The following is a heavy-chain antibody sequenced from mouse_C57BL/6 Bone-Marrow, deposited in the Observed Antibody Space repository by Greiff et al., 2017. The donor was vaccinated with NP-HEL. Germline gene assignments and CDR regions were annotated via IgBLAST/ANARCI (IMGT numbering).Heavy chain of an antibody. CDR1: GYTFTSYW. D-gene: IGHD1-1*02. Sequence: QVQLQQSGAELVKPGASVKMSCKASGYTFTSYWITWVKQRPGQGLEWIGDIYPGSGSTNYNEKFKSKATLTVDTSSSTAYMQLSSLTSEDSAVYYCARPPYGPLRGDYWGQGTSVTVSS. CDR3: ARPPYGPLRGDY. CDR2: IYPGSGST. J-gene: IGHJ4*01. V-gene: IGHV1-55*01.